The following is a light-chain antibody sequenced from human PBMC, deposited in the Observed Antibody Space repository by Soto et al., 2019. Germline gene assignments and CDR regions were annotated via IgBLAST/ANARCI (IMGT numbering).Light chain of an antibody. Sequence: EIVMTQSPATLSVSPGERGTLSCRASQSVSNNLAWYQQKPGQAPRLLIYGASTRATGIPARFSGSGSGTEFTLTISSLQSEDFAVYYCQQYDRWPVTFGGGTKVEIK. CDR1: QSVSNN. CDR2: GAS. J-gene: IGKJ4*01. V-gene: IGKV3-15*01. CDR3: QQYDRWPVT.